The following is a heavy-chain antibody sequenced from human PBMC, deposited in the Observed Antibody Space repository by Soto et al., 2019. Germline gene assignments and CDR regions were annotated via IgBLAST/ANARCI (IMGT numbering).Heavy chain of an antibody. CDR1: GDSVSNGDYY. CDR2: ISYNGDT. V-gene: IGHV4-61*03. J-gene: IGHJ6*02. Sequence: PSETLSLTCTVSGDSVSNGDYYWGWIRQPPGKGLEWIGYISYNGDTNYNPSLKSRLTILADTSKNHFSLNLTSVTAADTAVYYCARDVSSSQGMDVWGQGTTVTVSS. D-gene: IGHD2-2*01. CDR3: ARDVSSSQGMDV.